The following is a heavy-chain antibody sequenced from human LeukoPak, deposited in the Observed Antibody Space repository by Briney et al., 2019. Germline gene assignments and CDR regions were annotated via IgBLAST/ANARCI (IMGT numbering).Heavy chain of an antibody. V-gene: IGHV3-30-3*01. CDR2: ISSDGSST. D-gene: IGHD6-25*01. Sequence: GGSLRLSCAASGFTFSSCAMHWVRQAPGKGLEWVAIISSDGSSTFYADSVKGRFTISRDNPKNTLYLQMNSLTTEETAVYYCARDPLVSHGGSGWHNWFDPWGQGTLVTVSS. J-gene: IGHJ5*02. CDR1: GFTFSSCA. CDR3: ARDPLVSHGGSGWHNWFDP.